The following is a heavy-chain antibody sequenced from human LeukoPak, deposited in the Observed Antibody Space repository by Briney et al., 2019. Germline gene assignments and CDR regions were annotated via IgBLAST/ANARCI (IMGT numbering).Heavy chain of an antibody. CDR3: ARYIVSYPHDAFDI. CDR2: IYHTGNI. Sequence: SETLSLTCAVSGASITSYYWTWIRQPPGKGLEWIGYIYHTGNIKYNPSLNSRVTISIDTSKNQFSLKLSSVTAADTAFYYCARYIVSYPHDAFDIWGQGTMVTVSS. D-gene: IGHD1-26*01. V-gene: IGHV4-59*01. J-gene: IGHJ3*02. CDR1: GASITSYY.